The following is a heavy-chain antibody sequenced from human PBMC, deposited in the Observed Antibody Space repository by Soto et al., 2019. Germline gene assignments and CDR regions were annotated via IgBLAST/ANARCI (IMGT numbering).Heavy chain of an antibody. Sequence: SETLSLTCTVSGGSISSSSYYWGWIRQPPGKGLEWIGSIYYSGSTYYNPSLKSRVTISVDTSKNQFSLKLSSVTAADTAVYYCARGYSSSPYYYYYMDVWGKGTTVTVSS. CDR1: GGSISSSSYY. V-gene: IGHV4-39*07. J-gene: IGHJ6*03. CDR3: ARGYSSSPYYYYYMDV. D-gene: IGHD6-13*01. CDR2: IYYSGST.